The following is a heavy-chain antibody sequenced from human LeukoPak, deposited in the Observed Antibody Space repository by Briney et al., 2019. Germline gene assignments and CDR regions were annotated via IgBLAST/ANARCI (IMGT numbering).Heavy chain of an antibody. Sequence: SETLSLTCTVSGGSISSYYWSWIRQPPGKGLEWIGYIYYSGSTNYNPSLKSRVTISVDTSKNQFSLRLSSVTAADTAVYYCARGFGVAAAGPYDYWGQGTLVTVSS. CDR1: GGSISSYY. CDR3: ARGFGVAAAGPYDY. CDR2: IYYSGST. D-gene: IGHD6-13*01. V-gene: IGHV4-59*01. J-gene: IGHJ4*02.